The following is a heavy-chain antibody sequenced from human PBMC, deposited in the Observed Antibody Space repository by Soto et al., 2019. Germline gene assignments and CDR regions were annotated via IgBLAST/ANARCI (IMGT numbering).Heavy chain of an antibody. J-gene: IGHJ4*02. CDR1: GFTFDDYA. CDR2: ISWNSGSI. CDR3: AKSRLHLGELSLFDY. V-gene: IGHV3-9*01. D-gene: IGHD3-16*02. Sequence: EVQLVESGGGLVQPGRSLRLSCAASGFTFDDYAMHWVRQAPGKGLEWVSGISWNSGSIGYADSVKGRFTISRDNANNSLYLQMNSLRAEDTALYYCAKSRLHLGELSLFDYWGQGTLVTVSS.